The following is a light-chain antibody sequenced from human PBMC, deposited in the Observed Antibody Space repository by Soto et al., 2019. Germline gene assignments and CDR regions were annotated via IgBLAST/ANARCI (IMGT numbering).Light chain of an antibody. CDR2: GAS. J-gene: IGKJ1*01. CDR1: QSVSSSY. CDR3: QQYEAVVT. V-gene: IGKV3-20*01. Sequence: EIVLTQSPGTLSLSPGERATLSCRASQSVSSSYLAWYQQKPGQAPRLLIYGASSRATGIPDRFSGSGSGTDFTLTISSLQSEDVAVYYCQQYEAVVTFGQGTKVDIK.